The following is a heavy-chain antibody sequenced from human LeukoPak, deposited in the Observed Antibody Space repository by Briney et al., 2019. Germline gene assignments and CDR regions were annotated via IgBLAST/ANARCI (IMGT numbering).Heavy chain of an antibody. D-gene: IGHD2-15*01. V-gene: IGHV1-69*05. CDR2: IIPIFGTA. Sequence: SVKVSCKASGGTFSSYAISWVRQAPGQGLEWMGGIIPIFGTANYAQKFQGRVTITTDESTSTAYMELSSLRSEDTAVYYCARASLDPVVAFAFDIWGQGTMVTVSS. CDR1: GGTFSSYA. CDR3: ARASLDPVVAFAFDI. J-gene: IGHJ3*02.